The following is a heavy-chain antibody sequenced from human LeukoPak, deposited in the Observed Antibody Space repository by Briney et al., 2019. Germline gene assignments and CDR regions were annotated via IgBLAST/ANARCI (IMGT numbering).Heavy chain of an antibody. J-gene: IGHJ3*02. Sequence: ASVKVSCKASGYTFTSYGISWVRQAPGQGLEWMGWISAYNGNTNYAQKLQGRVTMTTDTSTSTAYMELRSLRSDDTAVYYCARDGIAVATGPDAFDIWGQGTMVTVSS. CDR1: GYTFTSYG. CDR3: ARDGIAVATGPDAFDI. V-gene: IGHV1-18*01. CDR2: ISAYNGNT. D-gene: IGHD6-19*01.